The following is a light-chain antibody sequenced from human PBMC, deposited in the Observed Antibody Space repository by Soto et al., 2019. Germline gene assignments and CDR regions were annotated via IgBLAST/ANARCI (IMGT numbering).Light chain of an antibody. J-gene: IGKJ3*01. V-gene: IGKV1-27*01. CDR2: AAS. CDR1: QGIGNY. Sequence: DIQMTQSPSSLSASVGDRVTITCRASQGIGNYLAWYQQKPGKVPKLLIYAASTLQSGVPPRFSGSGSGTDFTLTISSLQPKDVATYYCKKYNSAPFTSGPGTKVYIK. CDR3: KKYNSAPFT.